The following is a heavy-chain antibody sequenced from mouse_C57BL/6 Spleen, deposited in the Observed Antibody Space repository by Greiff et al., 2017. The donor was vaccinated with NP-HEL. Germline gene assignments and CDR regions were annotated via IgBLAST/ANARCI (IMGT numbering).Heavy chain of an antibody. D-gene: IGHD5-5*01. CDR1: GYTFTDYE. V-gene: IGHV1-15*01. CDR3: TRDDLNAMDY. J-gene: IGHJ4*01. CDR2: IDPETGGT. Sequence: VQLQQSGAELVRPGASVTLSCKASGYTFTDYEMHWVKQTPVHGLEWIGAIDPETGGTAYNQKFKGKAILTADKSSSTAYMELRSLTSEDFAVYYCTRDDLNAMDYWGQGTSVTVSS.